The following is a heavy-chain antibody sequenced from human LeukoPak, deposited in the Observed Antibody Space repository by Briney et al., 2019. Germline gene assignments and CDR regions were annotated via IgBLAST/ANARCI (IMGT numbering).Heavy chain of an antibody. J-gene: IGHJ4*02. D-gene: IGHD2-2*01. CDR1: GYTLTSHA. V-gene: IGHV1-3*01. Sequence: GASVKVSCKASGYTLTSHAIHWVRQGPGQRLEWMGWINLGNGDTKYSQRFQGRVAITRDTSASTAYMDLSSLRYEDTAVYYCATSEESRWGQGTLVTVSS. CDR3: ATSEESR. CDR2: INLGNGDT.